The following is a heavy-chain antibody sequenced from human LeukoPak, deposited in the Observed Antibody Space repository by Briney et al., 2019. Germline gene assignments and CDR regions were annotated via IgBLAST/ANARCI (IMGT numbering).Heavy chain of an antibody. J-gene: IGHJ4*02. Sequence: SETLSLTCAVYGGSFSGYYWSWIRQPPGKGLEWIGEINHSGSTNYNPSLKSRVTISVDTSKNQFSLKLSSVTAADTAVYYCARGGVRGYSYGYRYFDYWGQGTLVAVSS. CDR2: INHSGST. CDR1: GGSFSGYY. CDR3: ARGGVRGYSYGYRYFDY. D-gene: IGHD5-18*01. V-gene: IGHV4-34*01.